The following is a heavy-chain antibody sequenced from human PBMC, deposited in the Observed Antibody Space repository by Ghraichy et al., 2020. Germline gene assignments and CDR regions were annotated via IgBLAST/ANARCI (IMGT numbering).Heavy chain of an antibody. CDR2: ISWDGGST. Sequence: GGSLRLSCAASGFTFDDYAMHWVRQAPGKGLEWVSLISWDGGSTYYADSVKGRFTISRDNSKNSLYLQMNSLRAEDTALYYCAKARRDGYISSYYFDYWGQGTLVTVSS. CDR1: GFTFDDYA. J-gene: IGHJ4*02. CDR3: AKARRDGYISSYYFDY. D-gene: IGHD5-24*01. V-gene: IGHV3-43D*03.